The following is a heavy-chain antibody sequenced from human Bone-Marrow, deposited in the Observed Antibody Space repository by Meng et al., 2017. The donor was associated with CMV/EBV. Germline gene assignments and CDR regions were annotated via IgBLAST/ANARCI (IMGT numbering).Heavy chain of an antibody. Sequence: GESLKISCAASGFPLSSYEMNWVRQAPGKGLEWVSYISSSGSTIYYADSVKGRFTISRDHDKNSLYLQMNSLRAEDTAVDYCARDRWDAWCGRWGQGTLVTVSS. V-gene: IGHV3-48*03. CDR1: GFPLSSYE. D-gene: IGHD2-15*01. CDR2: ISSSGSTI. CDR3: ARDRWDAWCGR. J-gene: IGHJ4*02.